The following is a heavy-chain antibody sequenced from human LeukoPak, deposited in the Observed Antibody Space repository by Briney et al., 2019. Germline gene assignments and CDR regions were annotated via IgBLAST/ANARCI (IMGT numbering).Heavy chain of an antibody. J-gene: IGHJ6*02. D-gene: IGHD3-10*01. CDR2: ISGSSSYI. CDR3: ARMRMVRGVIIYYGMDV. CDR1: GFTFSSYS. Sequence: GSLRLSCAASGFTFSSYSMNWVRQAPGKGLEWVSSISGSSSYIHYADSVKGRFTISRDNAKNSLYLQMNSLRAEDTAVYYCARMRMVRGVIIYYGMDVWGQGTTVTVSS. V-gene: IGHV3-21*01.